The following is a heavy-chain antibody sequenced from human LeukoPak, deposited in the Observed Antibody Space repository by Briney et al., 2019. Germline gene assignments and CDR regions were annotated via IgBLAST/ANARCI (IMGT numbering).Heavy chain of an antibody. CDR1: GGSISSYY. D-gene: IGHD3-22*01. CDR3: ARERYDSSGINWFDP. V-gene: IGHV4-59*01. J-gene: IGHJ5*02. Sequence: SETLSLTCTASGGSISSYYWSWIRQPPGKGLEWIGYIYYSGSTNYNPSLKSRVTISVDTSKNQFSLKLSSVTAADTAVYYCARERYDSSGINWFDPWGQGTLVTVSS. CDR2: IYYSGST.